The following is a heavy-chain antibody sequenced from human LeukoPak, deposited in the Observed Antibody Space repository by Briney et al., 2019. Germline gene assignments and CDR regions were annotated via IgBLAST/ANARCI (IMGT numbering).Heavy chain of an antibody. CDR2: ISAYNGYT. D-gene: IGHD4-23*01. CDR3: ARDKAVTTEVTQHFQH. V-gene: IGHV1-18*01. Sequence: EASVKVSCKASGYTFTNYGISWVRQAPGQGLEWMGWISAYNGYTDYAQKSQFRVTMTTDTSTSTAYMELRSLRSDDTAVYYCARDKAVTTEVTQHFQHWGQGTLVTVSS. CDR1: GYTFTNYG. J-gene: IGHJ1*01.